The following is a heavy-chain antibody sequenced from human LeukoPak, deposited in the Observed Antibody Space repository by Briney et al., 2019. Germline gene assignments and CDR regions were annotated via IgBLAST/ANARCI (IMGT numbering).Heavy chain of an antibody. D-gene: IGHD5-24*01. CDR2: ISDSGGST. V-gene: IGHV3-23*01. J-gene: IGHJ4*02. Sequence: GGSLRLSCAASGFTFSNYDMSWVRQAPGKGLEWVSAISDSGGSTYYADSVKGRFTISRDNSKNTLYLQMNSLRAEDTAVYYCAKKSLVRQMGLYFDYWGQGTLVTVSS. CDR1: GFTFSNYD. CDR3: AKKSLVRQMGLYFDY.